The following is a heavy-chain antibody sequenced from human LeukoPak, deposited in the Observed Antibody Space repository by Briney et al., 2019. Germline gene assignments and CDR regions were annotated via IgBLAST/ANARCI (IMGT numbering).Heavy chain of an antibody. V-gene: IGHV5-51*01. CDR2: IYPGDSDT. Sequence: HGESLKISCKGSGYSFTSYWIGWVRQMPGKGLEWMGIIYPGDSDTRYSPSFQGQVTISADKSISTAYLQWSSLKASDTAMYYCARYGGNRPVGFFYYYYGMDVWGQGTTVTVSS. D-gene: IGHD4-23*01. CDR3: ARYGGNRPVGFFYYYYGMDV. CDR1: GYSFTSYW. J-gene: IGHJ6*02.